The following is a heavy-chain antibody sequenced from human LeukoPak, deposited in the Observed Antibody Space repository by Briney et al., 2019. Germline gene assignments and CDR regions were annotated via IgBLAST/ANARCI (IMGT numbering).Heavy chain of an antibody. CDR2: INPTGTTT. CDR1: GYTFINHW. J-gene: IGHJ4*02. V-gene: IGHV1-46*01. D-gene: IGHD2-2*01. CDR3: ARGGSTIVVVPASNLPSDY. Sequence: GASVKVSCKASGYTFINHWMHWVRQAPGQGLEWVGLINPTGTTTLYAQKFQGRITLTRDTSISAAFLELSMLTSDDTAVYYCARGGSTIVVVPASNLPSDYWGQGTLVTVSS.